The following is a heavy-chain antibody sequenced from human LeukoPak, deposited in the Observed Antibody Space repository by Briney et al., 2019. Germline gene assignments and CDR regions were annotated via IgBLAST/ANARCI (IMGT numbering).Heavy chain of an antibody. CDR2: ISYDGSNK. J-gene: IGHJ6*02. CDR3: ARTSSSPNLGMDV. Sequence: GGSLRLSCAASGFTFSSYAMHWVRQAPGKGLEGVAVISYDGSNKYYADSVKGRFTISRDNSKNTLYLQMNSLRAEDTAVYYCARTSSSPNLGMDVWGQGTTVTVSS. V-gene: IGHV3-30-3*01. CDR1: GFTFSSYA. D-gene: IGHD6-13*01.